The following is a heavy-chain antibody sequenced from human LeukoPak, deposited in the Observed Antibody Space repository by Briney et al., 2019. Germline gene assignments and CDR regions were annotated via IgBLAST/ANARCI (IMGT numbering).Heavy chain of an antibody. D-gene: IGHD3-16*01. CDR1: GGSISSYY. CDR3: ARHYHFGGVIDY. V-gene: IGHV4-59*01. Sequence: PSETLSLTCTVSGGSISSYYWSWIRQPPGKGLEWIGYIYYSGSTNYNPSLKSRVTISVDTSKNRFSLKLSSVTAADTAVYYCARHYHFGGVIDYWGQGTLVTVSS. CDR2: IYYSGST. J-gene: IGHJ4*02.